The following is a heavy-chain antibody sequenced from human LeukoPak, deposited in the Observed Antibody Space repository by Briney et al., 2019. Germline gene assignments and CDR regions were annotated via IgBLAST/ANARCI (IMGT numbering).Heavy chain of an antibody. CDR1: GGSISSYY. V-gene: IGHV4-59*12. CDR3: ARGSIAARPTWFDP. J-gene: IGHJ5*02. CDR2: IYYSGST. D-gene: IGHD6-6*01. Sequence: SETLSLTCTVSGGSISSYYWSWIRQPPGKGLEWIGYIYYSGSTNYNPSLKSRVTISVDRSKNQFSLKLSSVTAADTAVYYCARGSIAARPTWFDPWGQGTLVTVSS.